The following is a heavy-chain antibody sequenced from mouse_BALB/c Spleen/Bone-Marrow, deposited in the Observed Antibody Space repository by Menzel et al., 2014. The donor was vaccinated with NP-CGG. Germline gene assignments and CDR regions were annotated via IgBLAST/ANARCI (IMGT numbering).Heavy chain of an antibody. J-gene: IGHJ1*01. CDR2: IDPSDSET. Sequence: VQLQQSGAEFVKPGAPVKLSCKASGYTFTNYWMNWVKQRPGRGLEWIGRIDPSDSETHYNQKFKDKATLTAAKSSSTAYNQLSSLTAEDSAVYYCARGYYGRTYGLYFDVCDAATTITVSS. CDR1: GYTFTNYW. D-gene: IGHD1-1*01. CDR3: ARGYYGRTYGLYFDV. V-gene: IGHV1-69*02.